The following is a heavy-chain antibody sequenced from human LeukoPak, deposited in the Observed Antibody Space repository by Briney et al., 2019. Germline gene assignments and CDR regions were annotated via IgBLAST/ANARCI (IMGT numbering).Heavy chain of an antibody. J-gene: IGHJ4*02. CDR1: GFTFSSYA. V-gene: IGHV3-23*01. CDR3: AKKSSSGWYYFDY. D-gene: IGHD6-19*01. Sequence: PGGSLRLSCAASGFTFSSYAMSWVRQAPGKGLEWVSAISGSGGGTYYADSVKGRFTISRDNSKNTLYLQMNSLRAEDTAVYYCAKKSSSGWYYFDYWGQGTLVTVSS. CDR2: ISGSGGGT.